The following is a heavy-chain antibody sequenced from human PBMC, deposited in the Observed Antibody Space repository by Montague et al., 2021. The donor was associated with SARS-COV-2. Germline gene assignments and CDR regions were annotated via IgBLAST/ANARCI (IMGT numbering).Heavy chain of an antibody. CDR1: GGSFGNDH. CDR3: ARGHLSVSMIVVVFTSASYYFDY. CDR2: IRQSGGT. Sequence: SETLSLTCAVYGGSFGNDHWSWIRQPPGKGLEWIGNIRQSGGTNYNPSLKSRVTISVDTSKNQFFLKLTSVTAADTGLYFCARGHLSVSMIVVVFTSASYYFDYWGQGAQVTVSS. J-gene: IGHJ4*02. D-gene: IGHD3-22*01. V-gene: IGHV4-34*01.